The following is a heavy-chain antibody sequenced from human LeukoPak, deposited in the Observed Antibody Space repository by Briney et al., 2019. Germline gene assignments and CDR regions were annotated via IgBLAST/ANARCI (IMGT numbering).Heavy chain of an antibody. CDR3: ARHDYGDLLNYSGMDV. CDR2: IDPSDSYT. V-gene: IGHV5-10-1*01. CDR1: GYSFTSYW. D-gene: IGHD4-17*01. Sequence: GESLKISCKGSGYSFTSYWISWVRQMPGKGLEWMGRIDPSDSYTNYSPSFQGHVTISADKSISTAYLQWSSLKASDTAMYYCARHDYGDLLNYSGMDVWGKGTPVTVSS. J-gene: IGHJ6*04.